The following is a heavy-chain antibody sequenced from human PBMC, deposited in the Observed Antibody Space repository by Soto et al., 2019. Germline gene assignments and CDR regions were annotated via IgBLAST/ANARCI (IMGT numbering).Heavy chain of an antibody. CDR1: GFAFNNYG. V-gene: IGHV3-21*01. D-gene: IGHD2-2*01. CDR2: ISKSDYT. CDR3: AREDSIIIPAVSDF. J-gene: IGHJ4*02. Sequence: GGSLRLSCAVSGFAFNNYGINWVRQAPGKGLEWVSSISKSDYTYYSDSVKGRFTISRDNAKNSVPLQMNTLRVEDTAVYYCAREDSIIIPAVSDFWGQGTLVTVSS.